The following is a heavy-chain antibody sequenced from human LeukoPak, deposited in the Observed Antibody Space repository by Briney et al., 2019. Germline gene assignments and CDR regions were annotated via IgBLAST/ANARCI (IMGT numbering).Heavy chain of an antibody. CDR2: IYPGDSDT. D-gene: IGHD6-19*01. CDR1: GYSFTSYW. CDR3: ARLGGWSSYQPTSQQFDP. J-gene: IGHJ5*02. Sequence: GESLKISCKGSGYSFTSYWIGWVRQMPGKGLEWMGIIYPGDSDTRYSPSFQGQVTISADKSISTAYLQWSSLKASDTAMYYCARLGGWSSYQPTSQQFDPWGQGTLVTVSS. V-gene: IGHV5-51*01.